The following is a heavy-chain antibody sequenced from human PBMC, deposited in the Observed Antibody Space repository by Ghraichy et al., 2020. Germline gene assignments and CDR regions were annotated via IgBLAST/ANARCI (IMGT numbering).Heavy chain of an antibody. CDR3: ARDRGLEEDYYDSSGYYYFDY. V-gene: IGHV3-7*01. CDR1: GFTFSSYW. J-gene: IGHJ4*02. CDR2: IKQDGSEK. D-gene: IGHD3-22*01. Sequence: GGSLRLSCAASGFTFSSYWMSWVRQAPGKGLEWVANIKQDGSEKYYVDSVKGRFTISRDNAKNSLYLQMNSLRAEDTAVYYCARDRGLEEDYYDSSGYYYFDYWGQGTLVTVSS.